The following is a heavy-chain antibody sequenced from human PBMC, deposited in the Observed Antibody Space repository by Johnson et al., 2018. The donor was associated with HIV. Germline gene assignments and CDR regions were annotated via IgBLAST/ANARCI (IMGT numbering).Heavy chain of an antibody. CDR3: VRGGYYYDQAGAFDI. CDR1: GFTFSSYA. D-gene: IGHD3-22*01. CDR2: ISYDGSNK. V-gene: IGHV3-30*04. J-gene: IGHJ3*02. Sequence: QVQLVESGGGVVQPGRSLRLSCAASGFTFSSYAMHWVRQAPGKGLEWVAVISYDGSNKYYADSVKGRFTISRDNSKNTLYLQMNSLRAEDTAVYYCVRGGYYYDQAGAFDIWGQGTMVTVSS.